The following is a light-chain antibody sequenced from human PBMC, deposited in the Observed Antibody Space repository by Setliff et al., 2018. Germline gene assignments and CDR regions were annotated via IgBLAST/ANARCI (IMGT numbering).Light chain of an antibody. Sequence: SYALTQPPSVPVAPGKTARITCGGNNIGGKSVNWYQQKPGQAPVLVIYYDSDRPSGIPERFFGSNSGNTATLTISRVEAGDEADYYCQVWDSGSEHYVIGTGTKVTVL. CDR2: YDS. CDR3: QVWDSGSEHYV. CDR1: NIGGKS. V-gene: IGLV3-21*04. J-gene: IGLJ1*01.